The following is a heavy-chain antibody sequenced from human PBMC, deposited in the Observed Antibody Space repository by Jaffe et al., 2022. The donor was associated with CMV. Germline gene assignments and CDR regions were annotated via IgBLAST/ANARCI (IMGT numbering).Heavy chain of an antibody. V-gene: IGHV3-15*01. CDR3: TTDEDDSSGYPFDY. CDR2: IKSKTDGGTT. CDR1: GFTFSNAW. J-gene: IGHJ4*02. Sequence: EVQLVESGGGLVKPGGSLRLSCAASGFTFSNAWMSWVRQAPGKGLEWVGRIKSKTDGGTTDYAAPVKGRFTISRDDSKNTLYLQMNSLKTEDTAVYYCTTDEDDSSGYPFDYWGQGTLVTVSS. D-gene: IGHD3-22*01.